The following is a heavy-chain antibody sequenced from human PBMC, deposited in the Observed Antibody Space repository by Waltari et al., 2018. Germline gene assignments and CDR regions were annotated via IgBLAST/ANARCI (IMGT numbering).Heavy chain of an antibody. Sequence: QVQLQQWGAGLLKPSETLSLTCAVYGGSFSGSYWSWIRQPPGKGLEWIGEINHSGSTNYNPSLKSRVTISVDTSKNQFSLKLSSVTAADTAVYYCARSRVGVVRGYFDYWGQGTLVTVSS. D-gene: IGHD3-3*01. CDR2: INHSGST. CDR1: GGSFSGSY. CDR3: ARSRVGVVRGYFDY. J-gene: IGHJ4*02. V-gene: IGHV4-34*01.